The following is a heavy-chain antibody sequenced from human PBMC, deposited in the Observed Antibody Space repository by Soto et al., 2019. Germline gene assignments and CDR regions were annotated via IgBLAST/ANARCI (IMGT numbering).Heavy chain of an antibody. D-gene: IGHD3-3*01. CDR3: AIKNYDFLPGRFWSFAL. CDR1: GGSISSGGYY. Sequence: PSETLSLTCTVSGGSISSGGYYWSWIRQHPGKGLEWIGYIYYSGSTYYNPSLKSRVTISVDTSKNQFPLKLSSVTAADTAVYYFAIKNYDFLPGRFWSFALGGRGPLVPVSS. J-gene: IGHJ2*01. V-gene: IGHV4-31*03. CDR2: IYYSGST.